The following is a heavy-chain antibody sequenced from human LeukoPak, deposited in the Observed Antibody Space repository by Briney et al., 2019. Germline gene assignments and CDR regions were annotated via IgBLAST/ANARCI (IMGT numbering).Heavy chain of an antibody. V-gene: IGHV4-59*11. CDR1: GVSISSHY. CDR3: ARDPTTVTKGLDI. Sequence: SETLSLTCTVSGVSISSHYWSWIRQPPGKGLEWIGYISYIGSTNYNPSLKSRVTISVDTSKNQFSLKLSSVTAADTAVYFCARDPTTVTKGLDIWGQGTMVTVSS. CDR2: ISYIGST. D-gene: IGHD4-17*01. J-gene: IGHJ3*02.